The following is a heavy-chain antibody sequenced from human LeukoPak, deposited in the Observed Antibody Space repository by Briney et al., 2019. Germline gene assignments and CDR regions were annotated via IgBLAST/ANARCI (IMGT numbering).Heavy chain of an antibody. CDR2: IGGSGGST. CDR1: GFTFSSYA. Sequence: PGGSLKPSCPASGFTFSSYAMAWVGQAPGKGLEGFPVIGGSGGSTYYADSVKGRFTISRDNSKNTLYLQMNSLRAEDTAVYYCAKDYYYDSSGYNKADYFDYWGQGTLVTVSS. V-gene: IGHV3-23*01. CDR3: AKDYYYDSSGYNKADYFDY. D-gene: IGHD3-22*01. J-gene: IGHJ4*02.